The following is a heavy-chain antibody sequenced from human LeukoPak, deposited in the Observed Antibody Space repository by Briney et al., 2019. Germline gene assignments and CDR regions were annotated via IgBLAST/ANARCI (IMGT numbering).Heavy chain of an antibody. Sequence: PSETLSLTCAVYGGSFSGYYWSWIRQPPGKGLEWIGEINHSGSTNYNPSLKSRVTISVDTSKNQFSLKLSSVTAADTAVYYCARVSYLWFGEGPWFDPWGQGTLVTVSS. CDR1: GGSFSGYY. D-gene: IGHD3-10*01. CDR3: ARVSYLWFGEGPWFDP. V-gene: IGHV4-34*01. J-gene: IGHJ5*02. CDR2: INHSGST.